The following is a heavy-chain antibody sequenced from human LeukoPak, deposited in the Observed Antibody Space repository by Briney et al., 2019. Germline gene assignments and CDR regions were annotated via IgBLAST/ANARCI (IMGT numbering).Heavy chain of an antibody. V-gene: IGHV3-9*03. CDR1: GLTFDDYA. D-gene: IGHD5-24*01. CDR2: IDWNRGSI. J-gene: IGHJ4*02. Sequence: LSGGSLTLSCATSGLTFDDYAMHSARQAPRGGREWVAGIDWNRGSIDHADSVKGRLTIARDNAKNSLYMQMNSLRAEDMALYYCVKVTNDGPSSYDFDYWGQGTLVTVSS. CDR3: VKVTNDGPSSYDFDY.